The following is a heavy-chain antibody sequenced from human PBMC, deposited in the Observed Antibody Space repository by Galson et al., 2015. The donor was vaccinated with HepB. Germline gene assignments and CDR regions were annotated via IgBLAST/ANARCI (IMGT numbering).Heavy chain of an antibody. J-gene: IGHJ2*01. Sequence: SVKVSCKASGYTFTSYYMHWVRQAPGQGLEWMGMINPSGGTTSYAQKFQGRVTMTRDTSTSAVYMELSSLRSEDTAVYYCAKDLRGGGYNYGFDLWGRGTLVTVSS. D-gene: IGHD5-18*01. CDR1: GYTFTSYY. V-gene: IGHV1-46*01. CDR2: INPSGGTT. CDR3: AKDLRGGGYNYGFDL.